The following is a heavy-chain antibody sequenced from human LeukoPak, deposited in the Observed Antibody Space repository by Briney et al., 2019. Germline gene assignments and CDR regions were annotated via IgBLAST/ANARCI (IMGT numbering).Heavy chain of an antibody. CDR3: SSTYYDILTPSYYFDF. J-gene: IGHJ4*02. D-gene: IGHD3-9*01. CDR1: GGSISSGSYC. Sequence: SETLSLTCTVTGGSISSGSYCWGWMRQPPGQGLEWIGSMHNNEKTYSSPSLKSLFTISVDTSKNQSSLNLSSITAADTAVFYCSSTYYDILTPSYYFDFWGRGTLVTVSS. V-gene: IGHV4-39*01. CDR2: MHNNEKT.